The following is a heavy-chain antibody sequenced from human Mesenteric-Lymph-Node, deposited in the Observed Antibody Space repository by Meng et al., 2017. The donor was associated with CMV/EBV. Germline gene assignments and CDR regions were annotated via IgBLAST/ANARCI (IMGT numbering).Heavy chain of an antibody. Sequence: FSGFSVSSRGGGVGWNRQQPGKAMKSLAVIYWDDDKRYSPSMKSRLTITKDTYKNQVVLTMTNMDPVDTATDYDAHRDMVRGVNFDYWGQGTLVTVSS. V-gene: IGHV2-5*02. D-gene: IGHD3-10*01. CDR2: IYWDDDK. J-gene: IGHJ4*02. CDR1: GFSVSSRGGG. CDR3: AHRDMVRGVNFDY.